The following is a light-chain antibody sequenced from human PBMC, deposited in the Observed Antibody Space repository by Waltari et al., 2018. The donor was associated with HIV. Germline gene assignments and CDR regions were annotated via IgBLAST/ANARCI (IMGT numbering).Light chain of an antibody. CDR2: RDE. J-gene: IGLJ3*02. CDR3: QVWDGTGV. V-gene: IGLV3-9*01. Sequence: SYELRQPLSVSVALGQTATITCVGENIDTKPVHWYLQRPGQAPVLLIYRDENRPSGIPERFSGSNSGNTATLTISGAQAGDEGDYYCQVWDGTGVFGGGTNLTVL. CDR1: NIDTKP.